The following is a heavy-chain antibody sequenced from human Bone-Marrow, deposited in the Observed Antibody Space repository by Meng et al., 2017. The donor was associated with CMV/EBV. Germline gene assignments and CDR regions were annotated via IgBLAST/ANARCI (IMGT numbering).Heavy chain of an antibody. CDR2: VYHCVST. V-gene: IGHV4-38-2*01. CDR1: YY. CDR3: ARFVAAAVPDGMDV. J-gene: IGHJ6*02. D-gene: IGHD6-13*01. Sequence: YYWGWIRQPPGKGLEWIGNVYHCVSTYYSPSLKSRVTISLDTSKNQFSLKLSSVTAADTAVYYCARFVAAAVPDGMDVWGQGTTVTVSS.